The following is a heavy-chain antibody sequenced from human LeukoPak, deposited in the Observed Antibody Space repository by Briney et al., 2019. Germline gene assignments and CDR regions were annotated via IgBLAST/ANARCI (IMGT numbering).Heavy chain of an antibody. Sequence: SETLSLTCTVSGGSISSGDYYWSWIRQPPGKGLEWIGYIYYSGSTNYNPSLKSRVTISVDTSKNQFSLKLSSVTAADTAVYYCATSKLPLTQIDYRGQGTLVTVSS. D-gene: IGHD4-23*01. J-gene: IGHJ4*02. CDR1: GGSISSGDYY. CDR2: IYYSGST. CDR3: ATSKLPLTQIDY. V-gene: IGHV4-61*08.